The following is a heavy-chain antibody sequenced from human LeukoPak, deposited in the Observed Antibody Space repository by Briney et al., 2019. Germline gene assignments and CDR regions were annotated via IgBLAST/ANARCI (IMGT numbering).Heavy chain of an antibody. CDR1: GYTFTSYA. CDR3: ASNLAYCGGDCYSGTANAFDI. Sequence: ASVKVSCKASGYTFTSYAMHWVRQAPGQRLEWMGWINAGNGNTKYSQKFQGRVTITRDTSASTAYMELSSLRSEDTAVYYCASNLAYCGGDCYSGTANAFDIWGQGTMVTVSS. D-gene: IGHD2-21*01. CDR2: INAGNGNT. V-gene: IGHV1-3*01. J-gene: IGHJ3*02.